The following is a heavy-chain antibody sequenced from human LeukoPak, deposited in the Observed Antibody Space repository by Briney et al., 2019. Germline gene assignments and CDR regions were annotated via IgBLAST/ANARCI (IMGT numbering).Heavy chain of an antibody. CDR1: GFTFSSYD. V-gene: IGHV3-13*01. Sequence: GGSLRLSCAASGFTFSSYDMHWVRQATGKGLEWVSAIGTAGDTYYPGSVKGRFTISRENAKNSLYFQMNSLRAGDTAVYYCARATSGFGELLFDYWGQGTLVTVSS. D-gene: IGHD3-10*01. CDR3: ARATSGFGELLFDY. J-gene: IGHJ4*02. CDR2: IGTAGDT.